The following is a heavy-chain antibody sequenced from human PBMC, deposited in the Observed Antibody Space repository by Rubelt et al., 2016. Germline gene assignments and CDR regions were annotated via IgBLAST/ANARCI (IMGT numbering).Heavy chain of an antibody. J-gene: IGHJ6*03. CDR1: GYSFTRYG. CDR2: ISTYNGNT. D-gene: IGHD2-2*01. Sequence: QVQLVQSGAEVKKPGASVKVSCKASGYSFTRYGISWVRQAPGQGLEWIGWISTYNGNTNYAQKLQGRVTMTTDTSTSTGYMELRSLRSDDTAVYYCARLVGRSTSRTAYYYYYYMDVWGKGTTVTVSS. V-gene: IGHV1-18*01. CDR3: ARLVGRSTSRTAYYYYYYMDV.